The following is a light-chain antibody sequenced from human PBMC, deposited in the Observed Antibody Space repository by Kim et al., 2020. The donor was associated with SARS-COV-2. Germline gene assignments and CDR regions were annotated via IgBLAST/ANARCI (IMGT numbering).Light chain of an antibody. CDR2: KAS. Sequence: DIQMTQSPSTLSASVGDRVTITCRASQTISSWLAWDQQKPGKAPKLLIYKASSLESGVPSRFSGSGSGTEFTLTISSLQPDDFAAYYCQQYNTYPLSFGQGTKVDIK. CDR1: QTISSW. CDR3: QQYNTYPLS. V-gene: IGKV1-5*03. J-gene: IGKJ1*01.